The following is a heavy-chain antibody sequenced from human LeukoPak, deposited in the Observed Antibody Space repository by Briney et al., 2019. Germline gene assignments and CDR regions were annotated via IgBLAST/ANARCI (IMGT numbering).Heavy chain of an antibody. CDR2: INHSGST. V-gene: IGHV4-34*01. Sequence: SETLSLTCAVHGGSFSGYYWSWIRQPPGKGLEWIGEINHSGSTNYNPSLKSRVTISVDTSKNQFSLKLSSVTAADTAVYYCASGEVAESAFDIWGQGTMVTVSS. D-gene: IGHD6-19*01. CDR3: ASGEVAESAFDI. J-gene: IGHJ3*02. CDR1: GGSFSGYY.